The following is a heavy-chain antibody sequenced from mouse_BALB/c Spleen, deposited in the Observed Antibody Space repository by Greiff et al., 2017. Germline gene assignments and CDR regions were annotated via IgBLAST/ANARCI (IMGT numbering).Heavy chain of an antibody. CDR3: TRSRDDYVCDY. CDR2: IYPSDSYT. J-gene: IGHJ2*01. V-gene: IGHV1-69*02. D-gene: IGHD2-4*01. CDR1: GYTFTSYW. Sequence: QVQLQQPGAELVRPGASVKLSCKASGYTFTSYWLNWVKQRPGQGLEWIGNIYPSDSYTNYNQKFKDKATLTVDKSSSTAYMQLSSPTSEDSAVYYCTRSRDDYVCDYWGQGTTLTVSS.